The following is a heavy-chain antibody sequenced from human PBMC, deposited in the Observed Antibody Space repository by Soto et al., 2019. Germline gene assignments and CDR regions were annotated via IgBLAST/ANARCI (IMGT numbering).Heavy chain of an antibody. CDR1: GDSITGNY. D-gene: IGHD3-22*01. Sequence: SETMSLTCTVSGDSITGNYWSWIRQPAGKGLEWIGRIYTSGSTNYNPSLKSRVTMSVDTSKNQFSLRLKSVTAADTAFYYCARDLGFYDSSGDYATNNWFDPWGQGTLVTVSS. CDR2: IYTSGST. CDR3: ARDLGFYDSSGDYATNNWFDP. V-gene: IGHV4-4*07. J-gene: IGHJ5*02.